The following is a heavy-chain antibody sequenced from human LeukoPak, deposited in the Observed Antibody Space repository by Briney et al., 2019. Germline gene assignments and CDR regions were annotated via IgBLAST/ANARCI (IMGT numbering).Heavy chain of an antibody. CDR3: ATRHDSSGYYQYYFDY. V-gene: IGHV1-24*01. CDR2: FDPEDGET. Sequence: ASVKVSCKVSGYTLTELSMHWVRQAPGKGLERMGGFDPEDGETIYAQKFQGRVTMTEDTSTDTAYMELSSLRSEDTAVYYCATRHDSSGYYQYYFDYWGQGTLVTVSS. D-gene: IGHD3-22*01. J-gene: IGHJ4*02. CDR1: GYTLTELS.